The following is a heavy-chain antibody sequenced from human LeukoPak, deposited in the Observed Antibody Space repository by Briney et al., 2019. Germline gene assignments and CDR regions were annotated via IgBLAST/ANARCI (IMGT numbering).Heavy chain of an antibody. V-gene: IGHV3-23*01. CDR1: GFTFSSYA. D-gene: IGHD6-13*01. CDR3: AKDLYSSSWYGEVFDY. J-gene: IGHJ4*02. CDR2: ISGSGGST. Sequence: GGSLRLSCAASGFTFSSYAMSWVRQAPGKGLEWVSAISGSGGSTYYADSVKGRFTISRDNSKNTLYLQMDSLRAEDTAVYYCAKDLYSSSWYGEVFDYWGQGTLVTVSS.